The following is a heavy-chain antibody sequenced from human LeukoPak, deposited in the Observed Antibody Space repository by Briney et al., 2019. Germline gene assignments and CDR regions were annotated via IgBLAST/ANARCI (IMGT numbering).Heavy chain of an antibody. Sequence: TLSLTCAVSGGSISSGGYSWSWIRQPAGKGLEWIGRIYTSGSTNYNPSLKSRVTMSVDTSKNQFSLKLSSVTAADTAVYYCARDFGDMYYYYYYGMDVWGQGTTVTVSS. D-gene: IGHD4-17*01. V-gene: IGHV4-61*02. J-gene: IGHJ6*02. CDR3: ARDFGDMYYYYYYGMDV. CDR2: IYTSGST. CDR1: GGSISSGGYS.